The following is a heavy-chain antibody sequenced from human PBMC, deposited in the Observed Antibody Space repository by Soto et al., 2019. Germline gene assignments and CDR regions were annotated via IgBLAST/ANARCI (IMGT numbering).Heavy chain of an antibody. CDR3: ARRFTRVYYYYMDV. V-gene: IGHV4-34*01. CDR1: GGSFSGYY. CDR2: INHSGST. J-gene: IGHJ6*03. Sequence: PSETLSLTCAVYGGSFSGYYWSWIRQPPGKGLEWIGEINHSGSTNYNPSLKSRVTISVDTSKNQFSLKLSSVTAADTAVYYCARRFTRVYYYYMDVWGKGTTVTVSS.